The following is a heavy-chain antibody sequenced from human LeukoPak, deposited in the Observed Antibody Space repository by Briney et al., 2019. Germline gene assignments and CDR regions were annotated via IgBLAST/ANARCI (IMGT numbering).Heavy chain of an antibody. D-gene: IGHD5-24*01. CDR2: IYYSGST. CDR1: GGSITSYH. Sequence: SETLSLTCTISGGSITSYHWSWIRQPPGEGLEWIGYIYYSGSTNYNPPLKSRVTISVDTSKNQFSLNLRSVTAADTAVYYCARGSRDGYNHFDYWGQGTLVTVSS. V-gene: IGHV4-59*01. CDR3: ARGSRDGYNHFDY. J-gene: IGHJ4*02.